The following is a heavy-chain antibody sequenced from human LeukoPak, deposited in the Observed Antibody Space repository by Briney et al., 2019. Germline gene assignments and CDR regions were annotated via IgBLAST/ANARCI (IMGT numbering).Heavy chain of an antibody. V-gene: IGHV4-59*08. CDR3: ARHTDHQLLPGFYYRKGV. Sequence: PSETLSLTCTVSGGSISRYYWSWIRQSPGKGLEWIGYIYYSGSTDSNPSLKSRVTISIDTSKNQFSLKLRSVTAADTAVYYCARHTDHQLLPGFYYRKGVWGQGTTVTVSS. J-gene: IGHJ6*01. CDR2: IYYSGST. CDR1: GGSISRYY. D-gene: IGHD4-23*01.